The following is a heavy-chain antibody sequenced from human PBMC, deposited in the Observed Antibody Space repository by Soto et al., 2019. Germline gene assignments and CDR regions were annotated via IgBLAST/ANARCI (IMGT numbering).Heavy chain of an antibody. CDR3: ARDKDWAFDY. CDR2: ISSTYEI. CDR1: GFTFSLYS. V-gene: IGHV3-48*01. D-gene: IGHD3-9*01. Sequence: GSLRLSCAASGFTFSLYSMNWVRQAPGKGLEWVSYISSTYEIWYADSVKGRFTISRDNAKNSLYLQMNSLRAEDTAVYYCARDKDWAFDYWGQGTLVTVSS. J-gene: IGHJ4*02.